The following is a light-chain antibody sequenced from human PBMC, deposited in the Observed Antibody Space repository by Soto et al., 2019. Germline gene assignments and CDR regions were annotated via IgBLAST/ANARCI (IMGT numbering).Light chain of an antibody. CDR1: SSNIAINT. J-gene: IGLJ1*01. Sequence: QSVLTQPPSASGTPGQRVTISCSGSSSNIAINTVTWYQHLPGAAPKLLIYTDNQRPSGVPDRFSASKSGTSASLAISGLQSEDEADYYCEAWDDSLNGHVFGTGTKVTVL. V-gene: IGLV1-44*01. CDR3: EAWDDSLNGHV. CDR2: TDN.